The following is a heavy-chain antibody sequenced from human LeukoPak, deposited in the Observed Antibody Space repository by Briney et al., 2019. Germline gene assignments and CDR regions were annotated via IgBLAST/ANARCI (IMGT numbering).Heavy chain of an antibody. Sequence: GASVKVSCKASGGTFSSYAISWVRQAPGQGLEWMGGIIPIFGTANYAQKLQGRVTMTTDTSTSTAYMELRSLRSDDTAVYYCARGGSSSSYYMDVWGKGTTVTISS. CDR1: GGTFSSYA. V-gene: IGHV1-69*05. J-gene: IGHJ6*03. CDR2: IIPIFGTA. CDR3: ARGGSSSSYYMDV. D-gene: IGHD6-6*01.